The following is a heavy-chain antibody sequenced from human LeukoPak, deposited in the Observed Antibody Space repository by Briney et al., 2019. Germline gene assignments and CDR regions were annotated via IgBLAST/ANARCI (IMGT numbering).Heavy chain of an antibody. CDR1: GDSISSYY. CDR2: IYHSGST. Sequence: PSETLSLTCTVSGDSISSYYWSWIRQPPGKGLEWIGEIYHSGSTNYNPSLKSRVTISVDKSKNQFSLKLSSVTAADTAVYYCARDTMTTVTRHAFDIWGQGTMVTVSS. J-gene: IGHJ3*02. CDR3: ARDTMTTVTRHAFDI. V-gene: IGHV4-59*12. D-gene: IGHD4-17*01.